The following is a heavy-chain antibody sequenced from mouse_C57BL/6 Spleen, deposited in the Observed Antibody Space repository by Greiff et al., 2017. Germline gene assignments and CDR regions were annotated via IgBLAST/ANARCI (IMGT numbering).Heavy chain of an antibody. V-gene: IGHV1-82*01. CDR2: IDPGDGDT. CDR3: ARADEEAACLVD. J-gene: IGHJ3*01. CDR1: GYAFSSYW. Sequence: VQLQQSGPELVKPGASVKISCKASGYAFSSYWMHWVKQRPGKGLEWIGRIDPGDGDTNYNGKFKGKATLTADKSSSTAYLQLSSLTSEDSAVYLFARADEEAACLVDWGKGTMVTVSA.